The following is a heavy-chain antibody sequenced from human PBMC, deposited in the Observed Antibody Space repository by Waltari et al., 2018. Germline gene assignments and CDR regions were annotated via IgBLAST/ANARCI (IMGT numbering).Heavy chain of an antibody. V-gene: IGHV1-69*01. CDR3: ASAFKYCSGGSCYSGADY. J-gene: IGHJ4*02. CDR1: GGTFSSYA. CDR2: IIPIFGTA. D-gene: IGHD2-15*01. Sequence: QVQLVQSGAEVKKPGSSVKVSCKASGGTFSSYAISWVRQAPGQGLEWMGGIIPIFGTANYAQKFQGRVTITADESTSTAYMELSSLRSEDTAVYYCASAFKYCSGGSCYSGADYWGQGTLVTVSS.